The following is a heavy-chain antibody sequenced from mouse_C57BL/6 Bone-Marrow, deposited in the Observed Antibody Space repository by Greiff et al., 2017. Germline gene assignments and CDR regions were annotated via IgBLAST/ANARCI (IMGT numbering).Heavy chain of an antibody. D-gene: IGHD2-5*01. J-gene: IGHJ4*01. V-gene: IGHV2-6-1*01. Sequence: QVHVKQSGPGLVAPSQSLSITCTVSGFSLTSYGVHWVRQPPGKGLEWLVVIWSDGSTTYTSALNSRLSISKDNSKSQVFLKMNSLQTDDTAMYYCARQGNYSNFIAMDYWGQGTSVTVSS. CDR3: ARQGNYSNFIAMDY. CDR2: IWSDGST. CDR1: GFSLTSYG.